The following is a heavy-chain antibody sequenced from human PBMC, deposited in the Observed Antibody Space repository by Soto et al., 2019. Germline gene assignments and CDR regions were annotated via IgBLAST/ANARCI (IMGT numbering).Heavy chain of an antibody. CDR2: IYHSGST. CDR1: GGSISSGGYS. J-gene: IGHJ4*02. V-gene: IGHV4-30-2*01. CDR3: ARAGGVGAVAVEY. Sequence: QLQLQESGSGLVKPSQTLSLTCAVSGGSISSGGYSWSWIRHPPGKGLEWIGYIYHSGSTYYNPSVKSRVTIPVDRSKHQFSLKLSSVTATDTAVYYCARAGGVGAVAVEYWGQGTLLTVSS. D-gene: IGHD6-13*01.